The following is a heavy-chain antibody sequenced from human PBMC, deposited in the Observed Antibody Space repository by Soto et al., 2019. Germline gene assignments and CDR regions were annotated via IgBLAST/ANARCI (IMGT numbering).Heavy chain of an antibody. CDR2: ISGSGRNT. J-gene: IGHJ2*01. CDR1: GFIFSNYA. CDR3: AKDRILPPNWYFDL. V-gene: IGHV3-23*01. Sequence: WGSLRLSCAAPGFIFSNYAMNWVRQAPGKGLEWVAVISGSGRNTYYADSVKGRFTISRDNSKNTLYLQMNSLRAEDTAVYYCAKDRILPPNWYFDLGGRGTLVTVSS.